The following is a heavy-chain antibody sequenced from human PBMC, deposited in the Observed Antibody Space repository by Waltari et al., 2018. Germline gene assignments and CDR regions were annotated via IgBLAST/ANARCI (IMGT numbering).Heavy chain of an antibody. Sequence: QVQLVQSGSELKKPGASVKVSCKASGYGFTNYAINWIRQAPGQGLELMGWINPNPRHPVYVQGFTGRFVFSLDTSVNTAYLQINSLKAEDTAVYFCAREVVPPARVVVNWFDPWGQGTLVTVSS. D-gene: IGHD2-2*01. CDR1: GYGFTNYA. CDR3: AREVVPPARVVVNWFDP. CDR2: INPNPRHP. J-gene: IGHJ5*02. V-gene: IGHV7-4-1*02.